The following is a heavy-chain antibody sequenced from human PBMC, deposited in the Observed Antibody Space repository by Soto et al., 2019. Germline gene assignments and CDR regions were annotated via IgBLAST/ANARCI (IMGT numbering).Heavy chain of an antibody. Sequence: QVQLQESGPGLVKPSETLSLTCTVSGDSMSTYYWSWIRQPPGNGMEWIGNIYHSGSTKYSPSFKSRVTISSDPPKNQFYRRLNSVTAADTALYYCARVGGAGYNRYYFDYWGQGTLVTVSS. CDR3: ARVGGAGYNRYYFDY. V-gene: IGHV4-59*01. D-gene: IGHD3-10*01. CDR2: IYHSGST. J-gene: IGHJ4*02. CDR1: GDSMSTYY.